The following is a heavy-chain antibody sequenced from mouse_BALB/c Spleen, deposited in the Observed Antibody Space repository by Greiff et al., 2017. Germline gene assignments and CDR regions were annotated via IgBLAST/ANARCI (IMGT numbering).Heavy chain of an antibody. Sequence: DVKLVESGGGLVQPGGSRKLSCAASGFTFSSFGMHWVRQAPEKGLEWVAYISSGSSTIYYADTVKGRFTISRDNPKNTLFLQMTSLRSEDTAMYYCARLNRYDYAMDYWGQGTSVTVSS. J-gene: IGHJ4*01. CDR2: ISSGSSTI. CDR1: GFTFSSFG. CDR3: ARLNRYDYAMDY. D-gene: IGHD2-14*01. V-gene: IGHV5-17*02.